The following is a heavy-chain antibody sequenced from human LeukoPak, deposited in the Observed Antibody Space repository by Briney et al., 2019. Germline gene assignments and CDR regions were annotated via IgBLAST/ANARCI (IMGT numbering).Heavy chain of an antibody. Sequence: SETLSLTCTVSGGSISSYYWSWIRQPPGKGLDWIGYIYYSGSTNYNPSLKSRVTISVDTSKNQFSLKLSSVTAADTAVYYCARGYYPGNWFDPWGQGTLVTVSS. CDR3: ARGYYPGNWFDP. J-gene: IGHJ5*02. CDR1: GGSISSYY. D-gene: IGHD3-22*01. CDR2: IYYSGST. V-gene: IGHV4-59*01.